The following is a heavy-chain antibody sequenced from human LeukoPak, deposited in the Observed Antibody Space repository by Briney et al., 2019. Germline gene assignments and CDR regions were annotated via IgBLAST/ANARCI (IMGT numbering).Heavy chain of an antibody. CDR1: GFTFGDYA. J-gene: IGHJ4*02. D-gene: IGHD3-9*01. V-gene: IGHV3-49*03. CDR2: IRSKAYGGTT. CDR3: TRVRRYFDWQGEGYYFDY. Sequence: GGPLRLSCTASGFTFGDYAMSWFRQAPGKGLEWVGFIRSKAYGGTTEYAASVKGRFTISRDDSKSIAYLQMNSLKTEDTAVYYCTRVRRYFDWQGEGYYFDYWGQGTLVTVSS.